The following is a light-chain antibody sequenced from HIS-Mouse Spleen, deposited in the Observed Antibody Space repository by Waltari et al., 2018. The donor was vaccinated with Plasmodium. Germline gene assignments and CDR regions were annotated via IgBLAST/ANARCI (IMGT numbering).Light chain of an antibody. CDR3: AAWDDSLSGWV. V-gene: IGLV1-47*01. Sequence: QSVLTQPPSASGTPGQRVTITCSGISSNIGSNYVYWYPQLPGTAPKLLIYRNKQRPSGVPDRFSGSKSGTSASLAISGLRSEDEADYYCAAWDDSLSGWVFGGGTKLTVL. CDR1: SSNIGSNY. CDR2: RNK. J-gene: IGLJ3*02.